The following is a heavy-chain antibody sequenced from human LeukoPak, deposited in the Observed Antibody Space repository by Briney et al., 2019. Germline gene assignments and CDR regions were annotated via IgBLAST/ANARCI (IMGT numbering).Heavy chain of an antibody. D-gene: IGHD3-10*01. CDR2: FDPEDGET. V-gene: IGHV1-24*01. J-gene: IGHJ3*02. CDR3: AITRTWFGAYAFDI. Sequence: PLASVKVSCKVSGYTLTELSMHWVRQAPGKGLEWMGGFDPEDGETIFAQKFQGRVTMTRNTSISTAYMELSSLRSEDTAVYYCAITRTWFGAYAFDIWGQGTMVTVSS. CDR1: GYTLTELS.